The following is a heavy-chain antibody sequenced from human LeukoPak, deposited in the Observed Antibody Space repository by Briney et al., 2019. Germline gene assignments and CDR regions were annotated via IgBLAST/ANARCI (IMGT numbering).Heavy chain of an antibody. D-gene: IGHD2/OR15-2a*01. CDR3: ARVSFCPRCHFDY. J-gene: IGHJ4*02. Sequence: GRSLRLSCAASGFTFSSYGMHWVRQAPGTGLEWVALIWYDGSNKYYADSVKGRFTISRDNSKNTLYLQMNSLRAEDTAVYYCARVSFCPRCHFDYWGQGTLVTVSS. CDR1: GFTFSSYG. V-gene: IGHV3-33*01. CDR2: IWYDGSNK.